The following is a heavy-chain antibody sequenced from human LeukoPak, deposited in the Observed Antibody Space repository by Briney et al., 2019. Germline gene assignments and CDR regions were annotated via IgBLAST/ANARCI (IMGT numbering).Heavy chain of an antibody. J-gene: IGHJ4*02. D-gene: IGHD6-13*01. CDR2: ISGSGGST. CDR3: AKDLWEQQLPLRYFDY. CDR1: GSTFSSYA. Sequence: GGSLRLSCAASGSTFSSYAMSWVRQAPGKGLEWVSAISGSGGSTYYADSVKGRFTISRDNSKNTLYLQMNSLRAEDTAVYYCAKDLWEQQLPLRYFDYWGQGTLVTVSS. V-gene: IGHV3-23*01.